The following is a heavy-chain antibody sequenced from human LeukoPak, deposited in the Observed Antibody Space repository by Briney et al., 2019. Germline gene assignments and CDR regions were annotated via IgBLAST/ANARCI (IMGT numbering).Heavy chain of an antibody. V-gene: IGHV3-23*01. D-gene: IGHD6-13*01. CDR3: AKGQQQLAFDY. Sequence: SGGSLRLSCAASGFTFSTYAMTWVRQAPGKGLEWVSGINSNGDEIYYADSVRGRFTISRDSSNNALYLQMNSLKVEDTAVYHCAKGQQQLAFDYWGQGTLVTVSS. CDR2: INSNGDEI. CDR1: GFTFSTYA. J-gene: IGHJ4*02.